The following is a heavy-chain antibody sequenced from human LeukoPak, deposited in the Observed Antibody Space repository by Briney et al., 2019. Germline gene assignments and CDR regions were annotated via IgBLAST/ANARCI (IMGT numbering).Heavy chain of an antibody. CDR3: ARHDYGDYDLDY. Sequence: GGSLRLSCAASGFTFDDYAMHWVRQAPGKGLEWVSGISWNSGSIGYADSVKGRFTISRDNAKNSLYLQMNSLRAEDTAVYYCARHDYGDYDLDYWGQGTLVTASS. CDR1: GFTFDDYA. D-gene: IGHD4-17*01. J-gene: IGHJ4*02. CDR2: ISWNSGSI. V-gene: IGHV3-9*01.